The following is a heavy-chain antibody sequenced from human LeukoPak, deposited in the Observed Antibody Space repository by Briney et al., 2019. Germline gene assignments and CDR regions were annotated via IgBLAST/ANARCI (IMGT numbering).Heavy chain of an antibody. CDR2: IKDKNSGETT. Sequence: GGTLRLYCEASGITFSNVWMTRVRQAPGKGLEWVSRIKDKNSGETTDYAASVKGRFTISRDDSRTTVFLQMNSLVSEDTGVYFCATGAPTGTFYDYWGQGTLVTVSS. CDR1: GITFSNVW. J-gene: IGHJ4*02. V-gene: IGHV3-15*05. D-gene: IGHD6-13*01. CDR3: ATGAPTGTFYDY.